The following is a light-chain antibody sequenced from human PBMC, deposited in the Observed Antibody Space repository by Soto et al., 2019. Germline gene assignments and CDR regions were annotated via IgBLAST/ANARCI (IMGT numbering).Light chain of an antibody. CDR3: ETWDSNTRV. J-gene: IGLJ3*02. Sequence: QLVLTQSSSASASLGSSVKLTCTLSSGHSSYIIAWHQQQPGKAPRYLMKLEGSGSYNKGSGVPDRFSGSSSGGDRYLTISNLQSEDEADYYCETWDSNTRVVGGGTEVTVL. V-gene: IGLV4-60*03. CDR2: LEGSGSY. CDR1: SGHSSYI.